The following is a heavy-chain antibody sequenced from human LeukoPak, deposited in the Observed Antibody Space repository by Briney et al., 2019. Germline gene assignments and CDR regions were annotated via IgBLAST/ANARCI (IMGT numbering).Heavy chain of an antibody. CDR1: GGSFSGYY. CDR2: IYYSGST. J-gene: IGHJ4*02. CDR3: ARGLAY. V-gene: IGHV4-34*01. Sequence: SETLSLTCAVYGGSFSGYYWSWIRQPPGKGLEWIGSIYYSGSTYYNPSLKSRVTISVDTSKNQFSLKLSSVTAADTAVYYCARGLAYWGQGTLVTVSS.